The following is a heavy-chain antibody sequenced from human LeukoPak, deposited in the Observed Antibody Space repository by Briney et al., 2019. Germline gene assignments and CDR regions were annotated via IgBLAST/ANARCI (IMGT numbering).Heavy chain of an antibody. CDR3: ARAMGGSYYATYDY. Sequence: GGSLRLSCAASGFTFSSYSMNWVRQAPGKGLEWVSSISSSSSYIYYADSVKGRFTISRDNAKNSLYLQMNSLRAEDTAVYYCARAMGGSYYATYDYWGQGTLVTVSS. CDR2: ISSSSSYI. D-gene: IGHD1-26*01. V-gene: IGHV3-21*01. J-gene: IGHJ4*02. CDR1: GFTFSSYS.